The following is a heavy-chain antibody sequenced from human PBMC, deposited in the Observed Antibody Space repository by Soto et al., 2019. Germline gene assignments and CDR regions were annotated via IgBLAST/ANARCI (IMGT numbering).Heavy chain of an antibody. CDR2: ISSSSSTI. CDR3: AREPHYYDSSGYYVVGGGAFDI. J-gene: IGHJ3*02. Sequence: GSLRRPGTASGFTFSSYSMNWVRQAPGKGLEWVSYISSSSSTIYYADSVKVRFTISRDNAKNTLYLQMNSLRDEDTAVYYCAREPHYYDSSGYYVVGGGAFDIWGQGTTVTVSS. V-gene: IGHV3-48*02. D-gene: IGHD3-22*01. CDR1: GFTFSSYS.